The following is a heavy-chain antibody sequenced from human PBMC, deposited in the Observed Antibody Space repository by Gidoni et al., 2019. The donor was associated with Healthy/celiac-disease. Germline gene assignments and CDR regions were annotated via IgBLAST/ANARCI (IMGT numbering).Heavy chain of an antibody. CDR1: GCTVSSDS. V-gene: IGHV3-21*01. J-gene: IGHJ3*02. CDR3: ARDREYSGYDSTKYAFDI. D-gene: IGHD5-12*01. Sequence: EVQLVESGGGLVKPGGSLRLAGAASGCTVSSDSMNWVRQAPGKGLEWVSSIISSSSYISYADSVKGRFTISRDNAKNSLYLQMNSLRAEDTAVYYCARDREYSGYDSTKYAFDIWGQGTMVTVSS. CDR2: IISSSSYI.